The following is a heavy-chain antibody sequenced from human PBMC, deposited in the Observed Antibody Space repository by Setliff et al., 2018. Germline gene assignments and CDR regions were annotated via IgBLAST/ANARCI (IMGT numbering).Heavy chain of an antibody. J-gene: IGHJ4*02. V-gene: IGHV3-30*04. CDR1: GFSFSKYA. CDR2: ISSDGKTK. CDR3: ARDRWVGATSDLDN. Sequence: PGGSLRLSCAASGFSFSKYAFHWVRQAPGKGLEWVSVISSDGKTKKYADSVKGRFTISRDNSKNSLDLQMNSLRTEDTAVYYCARDRWVGATSDLDNWGQGSLVTVSS. D-gene: IGHD1-26*01.